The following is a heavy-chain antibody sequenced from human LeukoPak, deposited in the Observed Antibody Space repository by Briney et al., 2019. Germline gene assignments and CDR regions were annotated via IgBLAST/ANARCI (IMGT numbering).Heavy chain of an antibody. D-gene: IGHD6-13*01. J-gene: IGHJ6*03. CDR2: IYYSGNT. CDR1: GVSISSSNSY. Sequence: SETLSLTCTVSGVSISSSNSYWGWIRQPPGKGLEWIGSIYYSGNTYYNASLKSQVSISIDTSKNQFSLKLSSVTAADTAVYYCARDRVGQQLVGRKNNYYYMDVWGKGTTVTISS. V-gene: IGHV4-39*07. CDR3: ARDRVGQQLVGRKNNYYYMDV.